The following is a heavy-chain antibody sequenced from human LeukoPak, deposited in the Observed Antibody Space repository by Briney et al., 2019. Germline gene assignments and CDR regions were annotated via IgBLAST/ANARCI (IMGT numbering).Heavy chain of an antibody. CDR3: ARVMDSSSLGAFDY. CDR1: GFTFSSYA. D-gene: IGHD6-6*01. V-gene: IGHV3-30-3*01. Sequence: GGSLRLSCAASGFTFSSYAMHWVRQAPGKGLEWVAVISYDGSNKYYADSVRGRFTISRDNSKNTLYLQMNSLRAEDTAVYYCARVMDSSSLGAFDYWGQGTLVTVSS. CDR2: ISYDGSNK. J-gene: IGHJ4*02.